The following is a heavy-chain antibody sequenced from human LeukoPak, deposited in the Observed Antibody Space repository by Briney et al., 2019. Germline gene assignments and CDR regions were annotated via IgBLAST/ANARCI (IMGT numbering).Heavy chain of an antibody. CDR3: ASVAAAGYYFDY. D-gene: IGHD6-13*01. CDR1: GFTFSSYW. Sequence: QSGGSLRLSCAASGFTFSSYWMSWVRQAPGKGLEWVSVIYSGGSTYYADSVKGRFTISRDNSKNTLYLQMNSLRAEDTAVYYCASVAAAGYYFDYWGQGTLVTVSS. J-gene: IGHJ4*02. V-gene: IGHV3-53*01. CDR2: IYSGGST.